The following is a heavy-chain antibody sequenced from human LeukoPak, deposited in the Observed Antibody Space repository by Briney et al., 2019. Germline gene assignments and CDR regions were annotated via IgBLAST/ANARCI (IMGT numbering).Heavy chain of an antibody. J-gene: IGHJ4*02. D-gene: IGHD3-16*01. Sequence: PSETLSLTCTVSGYSVSSGYYWGWIRQPPGKGLEWIGEINHSGSTNYNPSLKSRVTISVDTSKNQFSLKLSSVTAADTAVYYCARFSAPLRFRIDYWGQGTLVTVSS. V-gene: IGHV4-38-2*02. CDR3: ARFSAPLRFRIDY. CDR1: GYSVSSGYY. CDR2: INHSGST.